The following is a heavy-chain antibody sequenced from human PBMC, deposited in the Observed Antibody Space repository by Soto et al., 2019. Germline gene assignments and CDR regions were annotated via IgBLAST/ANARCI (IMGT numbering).Heavy chain of an antibody. V-gene: IGHV5-10-1*01. D-gene: IGHD3-10*01. CDR2: IDPSDSYT. CDR1: GYSFTSYW. J-gene: IGHJ6*02. Sequence: GESLKISCQGSGYSFTSYWISWVRQMPGKGLEWMGRIDPSDSYTNYSPSFQGHVTISADKSISTAYLQWSSLKASDTAMYYCARKGGSGSYYRETNYYYYYGMDVWGQGTTVTVSS. CDR3: ARKGGSGSYYRETNYYYYYGMDV.